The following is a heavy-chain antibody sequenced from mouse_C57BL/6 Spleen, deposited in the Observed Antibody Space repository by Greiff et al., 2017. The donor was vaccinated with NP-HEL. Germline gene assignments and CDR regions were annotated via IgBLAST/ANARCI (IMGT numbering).Heavy chain of an antibody. CDR3: ARERGLRDYFDY. V-gene: IGHV1-82*01. CDR1: GYAFSSSW. J-gene: IGHJ2*01. D-gene: IGHD2-4*01. Sequence: QVQLKQSGPELVKPGASVKISCKASGYAFSSSWMNWVKQRPGKGLEWIGRIYPGDGDTNYNGKFKGKATLTADKSSSTAYMQLSSLTSEDSAVYFCARERGLRDYFDYWGQGTTLTVSS. CDR2: IYPGDGDT.